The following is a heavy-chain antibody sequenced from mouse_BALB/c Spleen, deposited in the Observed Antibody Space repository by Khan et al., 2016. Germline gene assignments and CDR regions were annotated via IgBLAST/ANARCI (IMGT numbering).Heavy chain of an antibody. CDR3: ARGGNYVEHGK. D-gene: IGHD2-1*01. Sequence: VQLKQSGAELVKPGASVKLSCTASGFNIKDTYMHWVTQRPEQGLEWIGRIDPANGNTKNDPKFQGKATITADTSSNTVYLHLSSLTSEDTAVYYCARGGNYVEHGKWGQGTLVTVST. J-gene: IGHJ3*01. CDR2: IDPANGNT. V-gene: IGHV14-3*02. CDR1: GFNIKDTY.